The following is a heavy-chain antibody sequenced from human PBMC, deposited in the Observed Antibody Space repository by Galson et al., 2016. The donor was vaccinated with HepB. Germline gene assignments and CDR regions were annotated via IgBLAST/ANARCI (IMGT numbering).Heavy chain of an antibody. J-gene: IGHJ4*02. CDR2: IDPSDSYT. D-gene: IGHD5-18*01. CDR1: GYSFSSYW. V-gene: IGHV5-10-1*01. CDR3: ARQREYSYGDVDY. Sequence: QSGAEVKKPGESLRISCQGSGYSFSSYWISWVRRMPGKGLEWMGRIDPSDSYTNYSPSFKGHVTISSDKSISTAYLQWSSLKASDTATYYCARQREYSYGDVDYWGQGTLVTVSS.